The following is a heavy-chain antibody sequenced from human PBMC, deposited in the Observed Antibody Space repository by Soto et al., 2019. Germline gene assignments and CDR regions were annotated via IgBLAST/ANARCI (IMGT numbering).Heavy chain of an antibody. D-gene: IGHD1-1*01. CDR1: RYTYPIHA. J-gene: IGHJ6*02. Sequence: ASVKGYCNGARYTYPIHAMDLVRQAPGQSLEWMGWINGGTGQTKHSQRFQGRVNITRDTSASTAYMELSSLRSEDTAVYYCARGKGMEENYYYYGLDIWGQGTTGYLSS. V-gene: IGHV1-3*01. CDR2: INGGTGQT. CDR3: ARGKGMEENYYYYGLDI.